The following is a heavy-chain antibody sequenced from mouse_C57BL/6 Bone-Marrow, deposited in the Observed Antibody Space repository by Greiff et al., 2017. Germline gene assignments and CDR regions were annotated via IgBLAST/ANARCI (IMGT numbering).Heavy chain of an antibody. D-gene: IGHD1-1*01. J-gene: IGHJ3*01. V-gene: IGHV5-17*01. Sequence: EVQLVESGGGLVKPGGSLKLSCAASGFTFSDYGMHWVRQAPEKGLEWVAYISSGSSTIYYADTVKGRFTISRENAKNTLFLQMTSLRSEDTAMYYCARGITTVEAWFAYWGQGTLVTVSA. CDR2: ISSGSSTI. CDR1: GFTFSDYG. CDR3: ARGITTVEAWFAY.